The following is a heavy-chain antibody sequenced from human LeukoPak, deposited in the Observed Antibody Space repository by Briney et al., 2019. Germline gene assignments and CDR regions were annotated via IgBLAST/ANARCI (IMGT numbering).Heavy chain of an antibody. Sequence: PGGSLRLSCAASGFTFNSYWMSWVRQAPGKGLEWVANINQDGSEKYYGDSMKGRFTISRDNAKNSLYLHMNSLRADDTAVYYCATHEVTVVTRSTFDYWGQGTLVTVS. V-gene: IGHV3-7*01. D-gene: IGHD4-23*01. J-gene: IGHJ4*02. CDR2: INQDGSEK. CDR1: GFTFNSYW. CDR3: ATHEVTVVTRSTFDY.